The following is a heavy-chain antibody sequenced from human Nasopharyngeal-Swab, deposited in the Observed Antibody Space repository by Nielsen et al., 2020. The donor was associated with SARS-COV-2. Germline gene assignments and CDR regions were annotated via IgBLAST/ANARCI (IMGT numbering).Heavy chain of an antibody. CDR3: AKGGLSIYGDSYYFDY. Sequence: GGSLRLSCAASGFTFDTYGISWVRQAPGKGLEWVARISGSGSGTSYGDSVKGRFTISRDNSKNIMYLEMNSVRVDDTAAYFCAKGGLSIYGDSYYFDYWGQGSLVTVSS. CDR2: ISGSGSGT. V-gene: IGHV3-23*01. CDR1: GFTFDTYG. D-gene: IGHD4-17*01. J-gene: IGHJ4*02.